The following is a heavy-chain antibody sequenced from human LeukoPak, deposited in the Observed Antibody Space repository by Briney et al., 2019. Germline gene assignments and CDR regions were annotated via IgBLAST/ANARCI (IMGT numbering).Heavy chain of an antibody. CDR1: GGSISSGNYY. CDR2: IYSSGST. CDR3: ARDSGTTGVVKFDP. J-gene: IGHJ5*02. D-gene: IGHD4-23*01. V-gene: IGHV4-61*02. Sequence: SQTLSLTCTVSGGSISSGNYYWHWIRQPAGKGLEWIGRIYSSGSTDYNPSLKSRVTMSVDTSKNKFSLKLSSVTAADTAVHYCARDSGTTGVVKFDPWGQGTLVTVSS.